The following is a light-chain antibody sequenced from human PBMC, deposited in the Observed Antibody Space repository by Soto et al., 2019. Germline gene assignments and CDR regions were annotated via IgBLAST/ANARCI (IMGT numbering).Light chain of an antibody. CDR3: QSYDSSLRGYV. Sequence: SVLPQPPSVSGSPGQRVTISCTGSSSNIGAGYDVKWYQQLPGTAPKLLLYGNNNGPSGVPDRFSGSKSDTSASLAITGLQAEDEADYYCQSYDSSLRGYVFGAGTKVTVL. V-gene: IGLV1-40*01. CDR2: GNN. CDR1: SSNIGAGYD. J-gene: IGLJ1*01.